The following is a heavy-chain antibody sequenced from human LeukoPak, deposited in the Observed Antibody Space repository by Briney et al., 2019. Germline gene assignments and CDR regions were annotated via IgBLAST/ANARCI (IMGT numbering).Heavy chain of an antibody. J-gene: IGHJ4*02. D-gene: IGHD6-13*01. CDR1: GGSFSSYY. CDR2: IYYSGST. Sequence: PSETLSLTCAVYGGSFSSYYWSWIRQPPGKGLEWIGYIYYSGSTNYNPSLKSRVTISVDTSKNQFSLKLSSVTAADTAVYYCARHDGSSWYYFDYWGQGTLVTVSS. CDR3: ARHDGSSWYYFDY. V-gene: IGHV4-59*08.